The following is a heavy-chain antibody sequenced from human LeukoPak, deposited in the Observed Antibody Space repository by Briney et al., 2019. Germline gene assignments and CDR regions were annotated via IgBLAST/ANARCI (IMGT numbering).Heavy chain of an antibody. CDR1: GGSISSYY. V-gene: IGHV4-59*01. Sequence: SETLSLTCTVSGGSISSYYWSWIRQPPGKGLEWIGYIYYSGSTNYNPSLKSRVTISVDTSKNQFSLRLSSVTAADTAVYHCARDNWNYGSSMDVWGQGTTVTVSS. CDR3: ARDNWNYGSSMDV. CDR2: IYYSGST. D-gene: IGHD1-7*01. J-gene: IGHJ6*02.